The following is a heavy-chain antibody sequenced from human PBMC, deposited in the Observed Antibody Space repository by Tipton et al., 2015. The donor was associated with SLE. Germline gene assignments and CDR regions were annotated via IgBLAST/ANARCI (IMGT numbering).Heavy chain of an antibody. Sequence: TLSLTCTVSGYSISSGYYWGWIRQPPGKGLEWIGSIYHSGGTYYNPSLKSRVTISVDTSKNQFSLKLSSVTAADTAVYYCARGRAFDIWGQGTMVTVSS. J-gene: IGHJ3*02. CDR2: IYHSGGT. CDR3: ARGRAFDI. V-gene: IGHV4-38-2*02. CDR1: GYSISSGYY.